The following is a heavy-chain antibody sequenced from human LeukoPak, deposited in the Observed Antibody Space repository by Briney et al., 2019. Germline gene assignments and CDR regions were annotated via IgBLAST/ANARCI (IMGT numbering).Heavy chain of an antibody. V-gene: IGHV3-20*04. Sequence: TGGSLRLSCAASGFTFSSYTMSWVRQAPGQGLEWVSGINWNGGSTAYADSLKGRFTISRDNAKNSLYLQMNSLRAEDTALYYCAKEGPSSSVDYWGQGTLVTVSS. CDR3: AKEGPSSSVDY. J-gene: IGHJ4*02. CDR2: INWNGGST. D-gene: IGHD6-6*01. CDR1: GFTFSSYT.